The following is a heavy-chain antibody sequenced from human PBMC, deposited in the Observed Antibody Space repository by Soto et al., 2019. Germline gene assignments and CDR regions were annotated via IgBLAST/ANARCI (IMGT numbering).Heavy chain of an antibody. CDR2: IYYSGST. J-gene: IGHJ4*02. D-gene: IGHD2-21*02. CDR3: ARTYCGGDCPFDY. V-gene: IGHV4-61*01. CDR1: GGSVNSGSYY. Sequence: XGTLSLTCTVSGGSVNSGSYYWSWIRQPPGKGLEWIGYIYYSGSTNYNPSLKSRVTISVDTSKNQFSLKLTSVTAADTAVYYCARTYCGGDCPFDYWGQGTLVTVSS.